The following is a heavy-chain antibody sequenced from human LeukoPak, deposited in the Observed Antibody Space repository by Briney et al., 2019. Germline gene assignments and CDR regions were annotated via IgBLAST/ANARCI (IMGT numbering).Heavy chain of an antibody. CDR3: ARGGYCTNGVCYRPHYFYYYMDV. J-gene: IGHJ6*03. CDR1: GGSFTDYY. D-gene: IGHD2-8*01. V-gene: IGHV4-34*01. Sequence: SETLSLTCAVYGGSFTDYYLTWIRQPPGKGLEWIGEINHSGSTNYNPSLKSRVTISLDTFKSQFSLKLSSVTAADTAVYYCARGGYCTNGVCYRPHYFYYYMDVWGKGTTVTVSS. CDR2: INHSGST.